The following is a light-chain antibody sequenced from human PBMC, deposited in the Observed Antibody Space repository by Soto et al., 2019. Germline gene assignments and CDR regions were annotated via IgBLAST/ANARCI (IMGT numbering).Light chain of an antibody. V-gene: IGLV2-14*01. CDR3: SSYTSGSTSYF. CDR1: SSDFGGYNY. J-gene: IGLJ2*01. Sequence: QSVLTQPASVSGSPGQSITISCTGTSSDFGGYNYVSWYQQHPGKAPKLMIYDVSNRPSGVSNRFSGAKSGNTGSLTISGLQAEDEADYYCSSYTSGSTSYFFGGGTKLTVL. CDR2: DVS.